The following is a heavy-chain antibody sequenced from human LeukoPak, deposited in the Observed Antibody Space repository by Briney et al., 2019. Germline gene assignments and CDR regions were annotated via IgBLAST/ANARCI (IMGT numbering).Heavy chain of an antibody. CDR2: IYSDNT. CDR1: GFTVSSNS. J-gene: IGHJ4*02. CDR3: ARIFPDLRYFDWLQDY. V-gene: IGHV3-53*01. D-gene: IGHD3-9*01. Sequence: GGSLRLSCTVSGFTVSSNSMSWVRQAPGKGLEWVSFIYSDNTHYSDSVKGRFTISRDNSKNTLYLQMNSLRAEDTAVYYCARIFPDLRYFDWLQDYWGQGTLVTVSS.